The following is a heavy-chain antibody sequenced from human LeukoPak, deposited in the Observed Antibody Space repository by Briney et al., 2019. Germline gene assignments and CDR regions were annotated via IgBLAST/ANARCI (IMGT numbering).Heavy chain of an antibody. CDR2: MNPNSGNT. Sequence: ASVKVSCKASGYTFTSYDINWVRQATGQGLEWMGWMNPNSGNTGYAQKFQGRVTMTRDTSISTVYMKLSRLRSDDTAVYYCARVGYYESSGYYEYWGQGTLVTVSS. CDR3: ARVGYYESSGYYEY. D-gene: IGHD3-22*01. CDR1: GYTFTSYD. J-gene: IGHJ4*02. V-gene: IGHV1-8*01.